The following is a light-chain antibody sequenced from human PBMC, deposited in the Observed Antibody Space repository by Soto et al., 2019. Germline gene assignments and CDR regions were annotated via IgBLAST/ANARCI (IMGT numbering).Light chain of an antibody. J-gene: IGLJ3*02. CDR2: DVS. CDR3: SSYTSSSPWV. CDR1: SSDVGGYNY. Sequence: QAVVTQPASVSGSPGQSITISCTGTSSDVGGYNYVSWYQQHPGKAPKLMIYDVSNRPSGVSNRFSGSKSGNTASLTISGLQAEDEADYYCSSYTSSSPWVFGGGTKLTVL. V-gene: IGLV2-14*01.